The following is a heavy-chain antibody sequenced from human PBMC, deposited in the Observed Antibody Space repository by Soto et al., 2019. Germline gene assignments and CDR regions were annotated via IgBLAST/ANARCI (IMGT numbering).Heavy chain of an antibody. CDR1: GDTFITHS. CDR2: IIPMFGTV. CDR3: ATCLFKSGFGEFAYYFGS. J-gene: IGHJ4*02. V-gene: IGHV1-69*01. D-gene: IGHD3-10*01. Sequence: QAHLGQSGTEVKQPGSSVKVSCKASGDTFITHSISWVRQAPGQGLQWMGGIIPMFGTVNYAQNFQGRVTITADESTSTAYMELNSLRYEDTAVYYCATCLFKSGFGEFAYYFGSWGQGTLVTVSS.